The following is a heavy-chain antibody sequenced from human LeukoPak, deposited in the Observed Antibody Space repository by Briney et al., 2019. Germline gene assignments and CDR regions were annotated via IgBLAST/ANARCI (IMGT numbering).Heavy chain of an antibody. CDR3: ARDRIVVVPASLLDYYYYYGMDV. D-gene: IGHD2-2*01. Sequence: GGSLRLSCAASGFTFRSYWMSWVRQAPGKGLEWVANIKQDGSEKYYVDSVKGRFTISRDNAKNSLYLQMNSLRAEDTAVYYCARDRIVVVPASLLDYYYYYGMDVWGQGTTVTVSS. CDR2: IKQDGSEK. V-gene: IGHV3-7*01. J-gene: IGHJ6*02. CDR1: GFTFRSYW.